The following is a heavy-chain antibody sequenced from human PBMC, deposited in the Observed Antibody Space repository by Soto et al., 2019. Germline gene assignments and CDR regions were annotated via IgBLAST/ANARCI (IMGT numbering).Heavy chain of an antibody. V-gene: IGHV1-69*13. D-gene: IGHD3-9*01. CDR3: ASPWHGYYDIVTGYGYYYYYGMDV. Sequence: SVKVSCKASGGTFSSYAISWVRHAPGQGLEWMGGIIPIFGTANYAQKFQGRVTITADESTSTAYMELSSLRSEDTAVYYCASPWHGYYDIVTGYGYYYYYGMDVWGQGTTVTVSS. CDR2: IIPIFGTA. CDR1: GGTFSSYA. J-gene: IGHJ6*02.